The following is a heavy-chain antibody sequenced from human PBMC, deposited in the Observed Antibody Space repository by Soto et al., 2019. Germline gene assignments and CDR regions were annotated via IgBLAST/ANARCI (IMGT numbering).Heavy chain of an antibody. CDR3: ARDAKKVTWYYGMDV. CDR1: GGSISSYY. Sequence: SETLSLTCTVSGGSISSYYWSWIRQPPGKGLEWIGHIFYSGSTEYNPSLKSRATISVDTSKTQFSLKLSSVAAADTAVYYCARDAKKVTWYYGMDVWGQGTTVTVSS. D-gene: IGHD2-21*02. J-gene: IGHJ6*02. CDR2: IFYSGST. V-gene: IGHV4-59*01.